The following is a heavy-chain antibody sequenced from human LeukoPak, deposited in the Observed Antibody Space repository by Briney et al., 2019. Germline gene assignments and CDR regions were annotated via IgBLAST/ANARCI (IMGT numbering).Heavy chain of an antibody. V-gene: IGHV4-34*01. CDR1: GGSFSGYY. J-gene: IGHJ6*04. Sequence: SETLSLTCAVYGGSFSGYYWSWIRQPPGKGLEWIGEINHSGSTNYNPSLKSRVTISVDTSKNQFSLKLSSMTAADTAVYYCARGLGIAAAVPRGAFDIWGKGTTVTVSS. D-gene: IGHD6-13*01. CDR3: ARGLGIAAAVPRGAFDI. CDR2: INHSGST.